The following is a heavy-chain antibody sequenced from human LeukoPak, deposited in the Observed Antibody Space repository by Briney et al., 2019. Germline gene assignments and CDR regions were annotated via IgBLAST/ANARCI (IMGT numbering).Heavy chain of an antibody. V-gene: IGHV4-61*02. CDR2: IYTSGST. Sequence: SETLSLTCTVSGGSISSGSYYWSWIRQPAGKGLEWIGRIYTSGSTNYNPSLKSRVTISVDTSKNQFSLKLSSVTAADTAVYYCARESRWEPWLTQAYYYMDVWGKGTTVTVSS. CDR3: ARESRWEPWLTQAYYYMDV. D-gene: IGHD1-26*01. CDR1: GGSISSGSYY. J-gene: IGHJ6*03.